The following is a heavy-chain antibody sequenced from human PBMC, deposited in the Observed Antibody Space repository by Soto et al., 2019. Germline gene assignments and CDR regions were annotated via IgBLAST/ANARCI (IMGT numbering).Heavy chain of an antibody. J-gene: IGHJ4*02. D-gene: IGHD6-13*01. V-gene: IGHV1-18*01. CDR1: GYTLTSYG. Sequence: QVQLVQSGAEMKEPGASVKVSCKASGYTLTSYGISWVRQAPGQGLEWMGWISAYNGDTNYAQKLQGRVTMTTDTSTNTAYMELRSLRFDDTAVYYWARAPRTIAATGSRAYWGQGTLVTVSS. CDR3: ARAPRTIAATGSRAY. CDR2: ISAYNGDT.